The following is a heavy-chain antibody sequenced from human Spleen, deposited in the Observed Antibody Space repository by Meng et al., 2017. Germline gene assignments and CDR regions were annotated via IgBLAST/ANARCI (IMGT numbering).Heavy chain of an antibody. CDR2: VSNSGNTI. J-gene: IGHJ6*02. V-gene: IGHV3-48*03. CDR1: GFTFNNYE. Sequence: GESLKISCAASGFTFNNYEMNWVRQAPGKGLEWVSYVSNSGNTIYYADSVKGRFTISRDNAKNSLYLQMNSLRAEDTAIYYCARGGYCSGGRCYFPYYYYYGLDVWGQGTTVTVSS. D-gene: IGHD2-15*01. CDR3: ARGGYCSGGRCYFPYYYYYGLDV.